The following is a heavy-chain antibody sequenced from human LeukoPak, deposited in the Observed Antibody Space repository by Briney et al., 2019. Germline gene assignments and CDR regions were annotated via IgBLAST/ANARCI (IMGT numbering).Heavy chain of an antibody. CDR1: GGSISNYY. J-gene: IGHJ6*03. CDR3: VRETRLYYYNYMDV. V-gene: IGHV4-59*01. Sequence: SETLSLTCTVSGGSISNYYWNWIRQLPGKGLQWIGYIFYSGSSDYNPSLKSRVTISVDTSRNQFSLNLNSVTAADTAVYYCVRETRLYYYNYMDVWGKGTTVTVSS. CDR2: IFYSGSS.